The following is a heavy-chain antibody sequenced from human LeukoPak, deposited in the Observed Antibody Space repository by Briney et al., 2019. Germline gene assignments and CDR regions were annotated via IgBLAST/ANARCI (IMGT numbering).Heavy chain of an antibody. Sequence: SETLSLTCTVSGYSISSGYYWGWIRQPPGKGLEWIGEINHSGSTNYNPSLKSRVTISVDTSKNQFSLKLSSVTAADTAVYYCARGDVDIVATYYYYYMDVWGKGTTVTVSS. D-gene: IGHD5-12*01. CDR2: INHSGST. CDR3: ARGDVDIVATYYYYYMDV. CDR1: GYSISSGYY. V-gene: IGHV4-38-2*02. J-gene: IGHJ6*03.